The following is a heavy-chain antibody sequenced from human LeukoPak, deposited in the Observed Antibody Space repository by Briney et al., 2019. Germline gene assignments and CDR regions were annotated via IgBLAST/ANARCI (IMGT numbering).Heavy chain of an antibody. D-gene: IGHD3-22*01. V-gene: IGHV1-46*01. CDR3: ARDRGGSGSYYYYYMDV. CDR2: INPSGGST. J-gene: IGHJ6*03. CDR1: GYTFTSYY. Sequence: ASVRVSFKASGYTFTSYYMHWVRQAPGQGLEWMGIINPSGGSTSYAQKFQGRVTMTRDMSTSTVYMELSSLRSEDTAVYYCARDRGGSGSYYYYYMDVWGKGTTVTVSS.